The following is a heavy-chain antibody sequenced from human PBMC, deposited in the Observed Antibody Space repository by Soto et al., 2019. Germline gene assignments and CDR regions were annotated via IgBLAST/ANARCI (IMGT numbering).Heavy chain of an antibody. CDR2: ISSTSSYI. V-gene: IGHV3-21*01. CDR1: GFTFSSYS. J-gene: IGHJ4*02. CDR3: ARDQPGYSYGYGLGY. Sequence: EVQLVESGGGLVKPGGSLRLSCAASGFTFSSYSMNWVRQAPGKGLEWVSSISSTSSYIYYADSVKGRFTISRDNAKNSVYLQMNSLSAEDTAVYYCARDQPGYSYGYGLGYWGQGTLVTVSS. D-gene: IGHD5-18*01.